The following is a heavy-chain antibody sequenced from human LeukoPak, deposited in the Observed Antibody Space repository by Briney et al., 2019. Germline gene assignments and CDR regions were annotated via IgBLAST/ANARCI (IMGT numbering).Heavy chain of an antibody. CDR3: ARQLFTTSRHFDS. CDR1: GYSLSSGYY. D-gene: IGHD2-2*01. J-gene: IGHJ4*02. V-gene: IGHV4-38-2*01. CDR2: IYHTART. Sequence: PSETLSLTCGVSGYSLSSGYYWGWIPQPPGKGLQWIGTIYHTARTFYKTSLKSRVTISVDTSNNHFSLKLSSVTAADTAVYYCARQLFTTSRHFDSWGQGTLVTVSP.